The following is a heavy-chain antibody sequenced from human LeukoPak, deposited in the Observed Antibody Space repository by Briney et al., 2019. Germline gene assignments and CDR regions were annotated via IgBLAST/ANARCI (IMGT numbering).Heavy chain of an antibody. Sequence: EGSLRLSCAASGFTFSSYAMSWVRQAPGKGLEWVSAISSSGAGTYYADSVKGRFTISRDNSKNTLYLQMHSLRAEDTAVYYCATNTSSWSFDYWGQGTLVTVSS. J-gene: IGHJ4*02. D-gene: IGHD6-13*01. V-gene: IGHV3-23*01. CDR1: GFTFSSYA. CDR3: ATNTSSWSFDY. CDR2: ISSSGAGT.